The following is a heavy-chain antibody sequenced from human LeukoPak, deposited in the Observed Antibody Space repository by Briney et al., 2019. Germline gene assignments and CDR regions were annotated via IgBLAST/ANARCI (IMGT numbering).Heavy chain of an antibody. V-gene: IGHV4-59*01. CDR3: ARATDYDFWSGYSSWGHLNWFDP. J-gene: IGHJ5*02. CDR2: IYYSGST. D-gene: IGHD3-3*01. CDR1: GGSISIYY. Sequence: PSETLSLTCTVSGGSISIYYWSWIRQPPGKGLEWIGYIYYSGSTNYNPSLKSRVTISVDTSKNQFSLKLSSVTAADTAVYYCARATDYDFWSGYSSWGHLNWFDPWGQGTLVTVSS.